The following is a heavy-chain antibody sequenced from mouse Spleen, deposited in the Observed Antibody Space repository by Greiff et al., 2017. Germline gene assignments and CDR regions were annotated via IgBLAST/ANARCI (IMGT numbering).Heavy chain of an antibody. Sequence: EVQLQQSGPELVKPGASVKISCKASGYSFTGYYMNWVKQSPEKSLEWIGEINPSTGGTTYNQKFKAKATLTVDKSSSTAYMQLKSLTSEDSAVYYCARRGYGSSHFDYWGQGTTLTVSS. V-gene: IGHV1-42*01. CDR2: INPSTGGT. J-gene: IGHJ2*01. CDR1: GYSFTGYY. CDR3: ARRGYGSSHFDY. D-gene: IGHD1-1*01.